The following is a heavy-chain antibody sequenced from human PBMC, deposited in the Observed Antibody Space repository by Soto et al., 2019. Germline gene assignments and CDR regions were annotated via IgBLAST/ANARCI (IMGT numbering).Heavy chain of an antibody. CDR1: GFTFSGSA. J-gene: IGHJ6*03. CDR3: TSPRYYDFWSGQKPRVRYYYMDV. CDR2: IRSKANSYAT. D-gene: IGHD3-3*01. Sequence: GGSLRLSCAASGFTFSGSAMHWVRQASGKGLEWVGRIRSKANSYATAYAASVKGRFTISRDDSKNTAYLQMNSLKTEDTAVYYCTSPRYYDFWSGQKPRVRYYYMDVWGKGTTVPVS. V-gene: IGHV3-73*01.